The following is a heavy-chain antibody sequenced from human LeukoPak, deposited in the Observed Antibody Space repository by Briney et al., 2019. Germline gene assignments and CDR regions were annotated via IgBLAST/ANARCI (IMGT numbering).Heavy chain of an antibody. CDR3: ARDVKYVVSWSDY. V-gene: IGHV3-74*01. CDR1: GFTFSSYA. D-gene: IGHD2-15*01. J-gene: IGHJ4*02. CDR2: INSDGSDT. Sequence: GGSLRLSCAASGFTFSSYAMSWVRQAPGKGLVWVSRINSDGSDTSYADSVKGRFTISRDNAKNTLYLQMNSLRAEDTAVYYCARDVKYVVSWSDYWGQGTLVTVSS.